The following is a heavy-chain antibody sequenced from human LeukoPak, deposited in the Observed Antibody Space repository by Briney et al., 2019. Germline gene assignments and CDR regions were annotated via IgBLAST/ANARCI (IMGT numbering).Heavy chain of an antibody. CDR1: GFTFSSYW. CDR3: AREIVGAIKSYFDY. Sequence: GGCLRLSCTASGFTFSSYWMSWVRQAPGKGLEWVANIRQDGGLKHYVDSVKGRFTISRDNAENSLYLQMNSLRAEDTAVYYCAREIVGAIKSYFDYWGQGTLVTASS. CDR2: IRQDGGLK. D-gene: IGHD1-26*01. J-gene: IGHJ4*02. V-gene: IGHV3-7*01.